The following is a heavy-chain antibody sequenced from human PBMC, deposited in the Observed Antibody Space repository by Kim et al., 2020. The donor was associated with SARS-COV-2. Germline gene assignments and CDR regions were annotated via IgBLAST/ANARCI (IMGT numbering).Heavy chain of an antibody. J-gene: IGHJ6*02. CDR3: ARARRITMVRGFFGGMDV. Sequence: SETLSLTCAVYGGSFSGYYWSWIRQPPGKGLEWIGVINHSGSTNYNPSLKSRVTISVDTSKNQFSLKLSSVTAADTAVYYCARARRITMVRGFFGGMDVWGQGTTVTVSS. CDR1: GGSFSGYY. CDR2: INHSGST. D-gene: IGHD3-10*01. V-gene: IGHV4-34*01.